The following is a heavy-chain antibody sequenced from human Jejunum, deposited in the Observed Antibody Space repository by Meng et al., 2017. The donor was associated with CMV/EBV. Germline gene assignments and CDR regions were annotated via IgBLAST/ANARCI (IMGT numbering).Heavy chain of an antibody. D-gene: IGHD2-21*01. Sequence: GFPVRGSAIPWVRQASGKGLEWVGRIRSKANSYATVYAATMKGRFTISRDDSENTAYLQMNSLKTEDTAVYYCARQARDGDCCLDYWGQGTLVTVSS. CDR1: GFPVRGSA. J-gene: IGHJ4*02. V-gene: IGHV3-73*01. CDR3: ARQARDGDCCLDY. CDR2: IRSKANSYAT.